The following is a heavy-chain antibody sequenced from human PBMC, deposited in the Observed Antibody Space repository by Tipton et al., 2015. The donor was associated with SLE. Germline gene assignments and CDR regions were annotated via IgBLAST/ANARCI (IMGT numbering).Heavy chain of an antibody. CDR2: ISSSGSTI. J-gene: IGHJ4*02. Sequence: SLRLSCAASGFTFSRYGMSWVRQAPGKGLEWVSYISSSGSTIYYADSVKGRFTISRDNAKNSLYLQMNSLRAEDTAVYYCARNIGGGSYYFDYWGQGTLVTVSS. CDR1: GFTFSRYG. CDR3: ARNIGGGSYYFDY. V-gene: IGHV3-48*03. D-gene: IGHD1-26*01.